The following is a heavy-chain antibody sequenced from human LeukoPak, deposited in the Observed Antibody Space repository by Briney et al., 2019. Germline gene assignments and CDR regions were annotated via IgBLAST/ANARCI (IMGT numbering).Heavy chain of an antibody. CDR1: GGTFSSYA. V-gene: IGHV1-69*04. CDR2: IIPILGIA. J-gene: IGHJ4*02. CDR3: ARVYCSGGSCHTAFDY. D-gene: IGHD2-15*01. Sequence: ASVKVSCKASGGTFSSYAISWVRQAPGQGLEWMGRIIPILGIANYAQKFQGRVTITADKSTSTAYMELSSLRSEDTAVYYCARVYCSGGSCHTAFDYWGQGTLVTVSS.